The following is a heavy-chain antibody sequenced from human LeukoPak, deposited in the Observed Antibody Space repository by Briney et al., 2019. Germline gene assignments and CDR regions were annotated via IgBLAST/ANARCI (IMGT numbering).Heavy chain of an antibody. V-gene: IGHV3-21*01. CDR3: ARDKDYSYGYFDY. D-gene: IGHD5-18*01. Sequence: GGSLRLSCAASGFTSSSYSMNWVRQAPGKGLEWVSSISSSSSYIYYADSVKGRFTISRDNAKNSLYLQMNSLRAEDTAVYYCARDKDYSYGYFDYWGQGTLVTVSS. CDR1: GFTSSSYS. J-gene: IGHJ4*02. CDR2: ISSSSSYI.